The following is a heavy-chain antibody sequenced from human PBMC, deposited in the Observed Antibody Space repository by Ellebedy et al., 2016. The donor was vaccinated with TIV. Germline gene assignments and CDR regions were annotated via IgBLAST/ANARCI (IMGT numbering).Heavy chain of an antibody. V-gene: IGHV3-7*03. D-gene: IGHD1-26*01. J-gene: IGHJ4*02. Sequence: GGSLRLXXAASGFTFSSYWMSWVRQAPGKGLEWVANIKQDGSEKYYVDSVKGRFTISRDNAKNSLYLQMNSLRAEDTAVYYCARWSSRVGATRLTSPHYYFDYWGQGTLVTVSS. CDR3: ARWSSRVGATRLTSPHYYFDY. CDR2: IKQDGSEK. CDR1: GFTFSSYW.